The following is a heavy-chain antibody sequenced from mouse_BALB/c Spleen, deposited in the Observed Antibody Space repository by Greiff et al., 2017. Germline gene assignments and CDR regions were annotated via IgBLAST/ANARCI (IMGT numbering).Heavy chain of an antibody. CDR3: ARLYDGYPWFAY. V-gene: IGHV5-6*01. J-gene: IGHJ3*01. D-gene: IGHD2-3*01. Sequence: EVKVVESGGDLVKPGGSLKLSCAASGFTFSSYGMSWVRQTPDKRLEWVATISSGGSYTYYPDSVKGRFTISRDNAKNTLYLQMSSLKSEDTAMYYCARLYDGYPWFAYWGQGTLVTVSA. CDR1: GFTFSSYG. CDR2: ISSGGSYT.